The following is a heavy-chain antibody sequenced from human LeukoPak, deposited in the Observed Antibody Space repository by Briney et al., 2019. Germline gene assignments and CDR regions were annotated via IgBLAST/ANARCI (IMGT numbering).Heavy chain of an antibody. D-gene: IGHD6-19*01. CDR2: IYYSGST. CDR1: GGSMSSYY. Sequence: SETLSLTCTISGGSMSSYYWSWIRQPPGKGLEWIGYIYYSGSTYYNPSLKSRVTISADTSRNQFSLRLSPATAADTAVYYCARRISVAGVFDSWGQGTLVTVSS. CDR3: ARRISVAGVFDS. J-gene: IGHJ4*02. V-gene: IGHV4-59*01.